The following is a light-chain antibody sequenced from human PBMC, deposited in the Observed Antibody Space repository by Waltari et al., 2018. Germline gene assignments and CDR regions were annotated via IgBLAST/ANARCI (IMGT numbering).Light chain of an antibody. CDR2: GAS. CDR1: QSVSSTY. V-gene: IGKV3-20*01. J-gene: IGKJ2*01. CDR3: QQYGSSTYT. Sequence: ESVLMQSPGTLSLSPGERATLSCRASQSVSSTYLAWYQQKPGQAPRLLIYGASSRATGIPDRFSGSGSGADFTLTISRLEPEDFAVYYCQQYGSSTYTFGQGTKLEIK.